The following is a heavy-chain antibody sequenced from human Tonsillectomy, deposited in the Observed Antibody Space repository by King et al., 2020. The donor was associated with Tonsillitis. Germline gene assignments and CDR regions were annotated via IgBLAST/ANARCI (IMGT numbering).Heavy chain of an antibody. Sequence: VQLVESGGGLVQPGGSLRLSCAASGFTVSSNYMSWVRQAPGKGLEWVSVIYSGGSTYYADSVKGRFPISRNNTKNTLSLQMNSLRAEDTAAYYCARTGYCSSSSCPFPWFDPWGQGTLVTVSS. V-gene: IGHV3-53*04. D-gene: IGHD2-2*01. J-gene: IGHJ5*02. CDR2: IYSGGST. CDR1: GFTVSSNY. CDR3: ARTGYCSSSSCPFPWFDP.